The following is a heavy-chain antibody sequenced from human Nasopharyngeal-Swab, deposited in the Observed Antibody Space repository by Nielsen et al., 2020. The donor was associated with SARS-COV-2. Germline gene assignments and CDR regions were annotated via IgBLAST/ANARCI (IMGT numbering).Heavy chain of an antibody. D-gene: IGHD6-13*01. CDR2: IYYSGST. Sequence: SETLSLTCTVSGGSISSGDYYWSWIRQPPGKGLEWIGYIYYSGSTYYNPSLKSQVTISVDTSKNQFSLKLSSVTAADTAVYYCARVFEAAAGLDYWGQGTLVTVSS. V-gene: IGHV4-30-4*01. CDR3: ARVFEAAAGLDY. J-gene: IGHJ4*02. CDR1: GGSISSGDYY.